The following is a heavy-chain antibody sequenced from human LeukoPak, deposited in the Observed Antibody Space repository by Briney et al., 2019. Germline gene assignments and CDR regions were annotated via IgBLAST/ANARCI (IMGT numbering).Heavy chain of an antibody. V-gene: IGHV1-18*01. D-gene: IGHD3-10*01. CDR2: ISAYNGNT. J-gene: IGHJ5*02. Sequence: ASVKVSCKASGYTFTSYGISWVRQAPGQGLEWMGWISAYNGNTNYAQKRQGRVTMTKDTSTSTAYMELRSLRSDDTAVYYCARDWVGYYGSGSGGDWFDPWGQGTLVTVSS. CDR3: ARDWVGYYGSGSGGDWFDP. CDR1: GYTFTSYG.